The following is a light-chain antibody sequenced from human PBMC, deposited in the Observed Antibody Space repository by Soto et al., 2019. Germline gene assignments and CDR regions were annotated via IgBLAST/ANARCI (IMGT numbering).Light chain of an antibody. Sequence: EIVLTQSPATLSLSPGERATLSCRASQTVIRYLAWYQQNRGQAPRLLIYGASSRATGFPDRFSGSGSGTDFTLTISRLETEDFAVYYCQLYDSSSWTFGQGTKVDIK. CDR2: GAS. CDR1: QTVIRY. J-gene: IGKJ1*01. CDR3: QLYDSSSWT. V-gene: IGKV3-20*01.